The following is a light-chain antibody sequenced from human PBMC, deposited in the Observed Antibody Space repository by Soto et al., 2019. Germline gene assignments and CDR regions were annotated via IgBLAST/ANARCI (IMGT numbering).Light chain of an antibody. V-gene: IGLV2-14*01. J-gene: IGLJ1*01. Sequence: QSALTQPASVSGSPGQSITISCTGTSSDIGGYNYVSWYQQHPGKAPKVLIFEVNHRPSGVSSRFSASKSGNTASLTISGLAAEPEPYHYSTSYRGSITPSYVFGSGTKVTV. CDR2: EVN. CDR1: SSDIGGYNY. CDR3: TSYRGSITPSYV.